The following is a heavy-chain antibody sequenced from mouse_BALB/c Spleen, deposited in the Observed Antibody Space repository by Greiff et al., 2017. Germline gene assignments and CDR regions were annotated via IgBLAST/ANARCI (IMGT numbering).Heavy chain of an antibody. V-gene: IGHV1S22*01. CDR1: GYTFTSYW. D-gene: IGHD2-1*01. CDR3: TRSEGNYDYYAMDY. Sequence: LQQPGSELVRPGASVKLSCKASGYTFTSYWMHWVKQRHGQGLEWIGNIYPGSGSTNYDEKFKSKGTLTVDTSSSTAYMHLSSLTSEDSAVYYCTRSEGNYDYYAMDYWGQGTSVTVSS. J-gene: IGHJ4*01. CDR2: IYPGSGST.